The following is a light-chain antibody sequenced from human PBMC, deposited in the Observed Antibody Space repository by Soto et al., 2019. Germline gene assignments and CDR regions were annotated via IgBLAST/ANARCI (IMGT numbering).Light chain of an antibody. CDR2: GAS. J-gene: IGKJ1*01. V-gene: IGKV3-20*01. CDR3: QQYGSXPQT. Sequence: EIVLTQSPGTLSLSPGERATLSCRASQSVSSSYLAWYQQKPGQAPRLLIYGASSRATGIPDRFSGSGSGTDFTLTISRLEPEDFAVYYCQQYGSXPQTCGQGTKV. CDR1: QSVSSSY.